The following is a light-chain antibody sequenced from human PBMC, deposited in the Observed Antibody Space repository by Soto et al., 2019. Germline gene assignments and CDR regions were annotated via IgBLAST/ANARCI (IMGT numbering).Light chain of an antibody. CDR1: SSDVGGYNY. CDR3: SSHTSRNTLEGVV. J-gene: IGLJ3*02. Sequence: QSALTQPASVSGSPGQSITISCTGTSSDVGGYNYVSWYQQHPGKAPKLLIYDVSDRPSGVSNRFSGSKSGSTASLAISGLQAEDEADYYCSSHTSRNTLEGVVFGGGTKLTVL. V-gene: IGLV2-14*03. CDR2: DVS.